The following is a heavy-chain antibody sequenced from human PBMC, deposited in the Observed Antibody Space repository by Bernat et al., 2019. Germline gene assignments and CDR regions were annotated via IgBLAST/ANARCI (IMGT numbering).Heavy chain of an antibody. Sequence: EVQLLESGGGLIQPGGSLRLSCAASGFIVSSNYMTWVRQAPGKGLEWVSVLYSGGTLYYADSVKGRFTISRDNSKNTLYLQMNSLRAEDTAVYYCARGANRAFDIWGQGTMVTVSS. CDR3: ARGANRAFDI. J-gene: IGHJ3*02. V-gene: IGHV3-53*01. D-gene: IGHD2/OR15-2a*01. CDR1: GFIVSSNY. CDR2: LYSGGTL.